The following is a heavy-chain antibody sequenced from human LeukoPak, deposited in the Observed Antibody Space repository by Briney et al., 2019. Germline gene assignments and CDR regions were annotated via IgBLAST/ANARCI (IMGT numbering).Heavy chain of an antibody. D-gene: IGHD3-3*01. Sequence: GALRLSCAASGFTFSSYGMSRVRQAPGKGLEWVSAISGSGGSTYYADSVKGRFTISRDNSKNTLYLQMNSLRAEDTAVYYCAKDRRFLEWPNYYMDVWGKGTTVTVSS. CDR1: GFTFSSYG. J-gene: IGHJ6*03. V-gene: IGHV3-23*01. CDR2: ISGSGGST. CDR3: AKDRRFLEWPNYYMDV.